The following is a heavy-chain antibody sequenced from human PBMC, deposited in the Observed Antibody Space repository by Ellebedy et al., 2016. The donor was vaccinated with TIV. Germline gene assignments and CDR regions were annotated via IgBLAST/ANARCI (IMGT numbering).Heavy chain of an antibody. D-gene: IGHD3-10*01. Sequence: GESLKISCVASGFTFNSFAMSWVRQAPGKGLEWVTYIRYDGSNKYYADSVKGRFTISRDNSKNTLFLEMNSLRAEDTAIYYCAGLWFGDSPRDNSDYWGRGTLVTVSS. J-gene: IGHJ4*02. CDR1: GFTFNSFA. V-gene: IGHV3-30*02. CDR3: AGLWFGDSPRDNSDY. CDR2: IRYDGSNK.